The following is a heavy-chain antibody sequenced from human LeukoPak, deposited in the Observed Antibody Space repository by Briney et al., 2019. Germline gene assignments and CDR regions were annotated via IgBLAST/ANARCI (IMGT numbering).Heavy chain of an antibody. D-gene: IGHD3-3*01. CDR3: ARQRSGYFFY. V-gene: IGHV4-59*08. CDR2: IYYSGST. J-gene: IGHJ4*02. Sequence: SETLSLTCTVSGGSISSYYWSWIRQPPGKGLEWIGYIYYSGSTNYNPSLKSRVTISVDTSKNQFSLKLSSVTAADTAVYYCARQRSGYFFYWGQGTLVTVSS. CDR1: GGSISSYY.